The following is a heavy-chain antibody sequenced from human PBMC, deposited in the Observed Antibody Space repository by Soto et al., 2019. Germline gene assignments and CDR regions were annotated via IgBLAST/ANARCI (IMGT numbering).Heavy chain of an antibody. V-gene: IGHV3-30*18. D-gene: IGHD2-15*01. CDR1: GFTFSSYG. J-gene: IGHJ6*02. CDR2: ISYDGGNK. CDR3: AKSDKGSYGMDV. Sequence: GGSLRLSCAASGFTFSSYGMHWVRQAPGKGLEWVAVISYDGGNKYYADSVKGRFTISRDNSKNTLYLQMNSLRAEDTAVYYCAKSDKGSYGMDVWGQGTTVTDSS.